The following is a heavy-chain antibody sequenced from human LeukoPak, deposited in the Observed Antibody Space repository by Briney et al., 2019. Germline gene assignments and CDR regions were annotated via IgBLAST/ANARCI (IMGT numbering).Heavy chain of an antibody. CDR1: GFTFSSYG. J-gene: IGHJ3*02. CDR3: ARDRRELVELLDAFDI. Sequence: PGGSLRLSCAASGFTFSSYGMHWVRQAPGKGLEWVAFIRYDGSNKYYADSVKGRFTISRDNSKNTLYLQMNSLRAEDTAVYYCARDRRELVELLDAFDIWGQGTMVTVSS. CDR2: IRYDGSNK. V-gene: IGHV3-30*02. D-gene: IGHD6-6*01.